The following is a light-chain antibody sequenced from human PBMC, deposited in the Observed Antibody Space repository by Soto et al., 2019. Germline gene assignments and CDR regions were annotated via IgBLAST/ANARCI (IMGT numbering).Light chain of an antibody. J-gene: IGLJ1*01. Sequence: QSVLTQPRSVSGSPGQSVTISCTGTSSDVGAYNYVSWYQQHPAKAPNLMIYDVSKRPSGVPDRFSGSKSGNTASLTISGLQAQDEGDYYCCSYTNSAYVFGTGTTVTVL. CDR2: DVS. V-gene: IGLV2-11*01. CDR3: CSYTNSAYV. CDR1: SSDVGAYNY.